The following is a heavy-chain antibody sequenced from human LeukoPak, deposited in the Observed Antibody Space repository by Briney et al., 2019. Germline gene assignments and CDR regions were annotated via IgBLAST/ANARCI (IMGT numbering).Heavy chain of an antibody. CDR2: INHSGST. CDR1: GGSFSGYY. CDR3: ARGGIAVAGRGKLAKSLDY. Sequence: SETLSLTCAVYGGSFSGYYWSWIRQPPGKGLEWIGEINHSGSTNYNPSLKSRVTISVDTSKNQFSLKLSSVTAADTAVYYCARGGIAVAGRGKLAKSLDYWGQGTLVTVSS. D-gene: IGHD6-19*01. V-gene: IGHV4-34*01. J-gene: IGHJ4*02.